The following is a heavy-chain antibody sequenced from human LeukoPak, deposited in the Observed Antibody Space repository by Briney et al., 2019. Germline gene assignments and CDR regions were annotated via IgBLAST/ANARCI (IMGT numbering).Heavy chain of an antibody. CDR3: ARVEDYGYYDSSGYFDY. J-gene: IGHJ4*02. CDR2: ITSLSSYI. CDR1: RHTFRSYS. V-gene: IGHV3-21*01. Sequence: GGSLRLSCAASRHTFRSYSMNWVRQARGKGLEYVTSITSLSSYIYYADSVKGRFTISRDNAKNSLYLQMNSLRAEDTAVYYCARVEDYGYYDSSGYFDYWGQGTLVTVSS. D-gene: IGHD3-22*01.